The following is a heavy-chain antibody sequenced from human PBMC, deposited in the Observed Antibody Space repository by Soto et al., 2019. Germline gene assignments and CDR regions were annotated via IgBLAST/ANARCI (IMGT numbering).Heavy chain of an antibody. V-gene: IGHV1-24*01. CDR1: GYSLSDLS. CDR2: LDAEDGET. D-gene: IGHD3-22*01. J-gene: IGHJ4*02. CDR3: TKSGGGYVNSGYYGGDYDS. Sequence: ASVKVSCKVSGYSLSDLSIHWVRQAPGKGLEWMGGLDAEDGETIYAQKLQGRGTMTEDTSTDTAYMELSSLTSVTAADTALYYCTKSGGGYVNSGYYGGDYDSWGRGTLVTVSS.